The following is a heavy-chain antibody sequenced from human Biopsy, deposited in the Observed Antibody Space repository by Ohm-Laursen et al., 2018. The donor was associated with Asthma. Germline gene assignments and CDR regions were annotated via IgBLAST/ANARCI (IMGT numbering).Heavy chain of an antibody. Sequence: SETLSLTCSVSGYSISNGGYYWTWVRQRPGKGLEWIGNIYHRGNTKYNPSLKSRISFSVDTSKNQFSLKLSSVTAADTAIYFCARDYYDFWNRSVYTYFGMDVWGRGTTVVVSS. CDR2: IYHRGNT. CDR3: ARDYYDFWNRSVYTYFGMDV. J-gene: IGHJ6*02. V-gene: IGHV4-31*03. CDR1: GYSISNGGYY. D-gene: IGHD3-3*01.